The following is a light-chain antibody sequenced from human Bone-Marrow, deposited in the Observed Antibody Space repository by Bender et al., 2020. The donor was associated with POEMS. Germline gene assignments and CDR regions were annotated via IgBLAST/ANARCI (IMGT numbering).Light chain of an antibody. J-gene: IGLJ2*01. Sequence: QSALTQPPSASGSPGQSITISCTGTSSDVGSYNLVSWYQQHPGKAPKLMIYEGSKRPSGVSNRFSGSKSGNTASLTISGLQAEDEADYYCCSYTRITFEVFGGGTKLTVL. CDR1: SSDVGSYNL. CDR3: CSYTRITFEV. V-gene: IGLV2-23*03. CDR2: EGS.